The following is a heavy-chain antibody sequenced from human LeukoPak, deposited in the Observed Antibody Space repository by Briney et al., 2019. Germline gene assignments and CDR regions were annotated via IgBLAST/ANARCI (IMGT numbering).Heavy chain of an antibody. CDR3: ARVFRGSYGMDV. J-gene: IGHJ6*02. D-gene: IGHD1-26*01. Sequence: ASVKVSCKASGYTFTSYDINWVRQATGQGLEWMGYMNPNSGNNDYAQQNQGRVTMTRNTSLSTAYMELSSLRSEDTAVYYCARVFRGSYGMDVWGQGTTVTVSS. CDR2: MNPNSGNN. V-gene: IGHV1-8*01. CDR1: GYTFTSYD.